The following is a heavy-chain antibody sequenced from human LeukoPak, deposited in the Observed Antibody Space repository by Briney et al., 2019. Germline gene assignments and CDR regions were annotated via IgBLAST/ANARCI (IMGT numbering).Heavy chain of an antibody. CDR2: INPSGGST. CDR1: GYTFTSYY. V-gene: IGHV1-46*01. Sequence: ASVKVSCKASGYTFTSYYMHWVRQAPGQGLEWMGRINPSGGSTSYAHKFQGRVTMHRDTSTSTVYMELSSLRSEDTAVYYCARGQWLAEYFQHWGQGTLVTVSS. J-gene: IGHJ1*01. D-gene: IGHD6-19*01. CDR3: ARGQWLAEYFQH.